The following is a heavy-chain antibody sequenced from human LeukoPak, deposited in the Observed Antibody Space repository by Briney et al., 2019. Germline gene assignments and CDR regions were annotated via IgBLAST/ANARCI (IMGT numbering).Heavy chain of an antibody. J-gene: IGHJ4*02. Sequence: SETLSLTCAVYGGSFSGYYWSWIRQPPGKGLEWIGEINHSGSTNYNPSLKSRVTISVDTSKNQFSLKLSSVTAADTAVYYCARGGDFYGSGSYHFDYWGQGTLVTVSS. CDR3: ARGGDFYGSGSYHFDY. D-gene: IGHD3-10*01. V-gene: IGHV4-34*01. CDR1: GGSFSGYY. CDR2: INHSGST.